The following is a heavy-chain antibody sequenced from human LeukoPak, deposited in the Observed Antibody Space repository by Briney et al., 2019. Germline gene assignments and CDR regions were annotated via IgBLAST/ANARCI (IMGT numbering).Heavy chain of an antibody. J-gene: IGHJ4*02. Sequence: GGSLRLSCAASGSTFSSYGMHWVRQAPGKGLEWVAGISYDGGNTYYTDSVKGRFTISRDNAKNSLYLQMNSLRAEDTGVYYCARYSGNPASFEYWGQGTLVTVSS. CDR2: ISYDGGNT. D-gene: IGHD1-26*01. V-gene: IGHV3-30*03. CDR1: GSTFSSYG. CDR3: ARYSGNPASFEY.